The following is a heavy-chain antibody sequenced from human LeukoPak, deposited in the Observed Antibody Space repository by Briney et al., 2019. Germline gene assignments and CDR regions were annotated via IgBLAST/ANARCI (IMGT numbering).Heavy chain of an antibody. J-gene: IGHJ4*02. V-gene: IGHV3-30*18. CDR3: AKPTAGASDY. CDR2: ISYDGSNK. D-gene: IGHD1-1*01. CDR1: GFTFSSYG. Sequence: GGSLRLSCAASGFTFSSYGMHWVRQAPGKGLEWVAVISYDGSNKYNADSVKGRFTISRDNSKNTLYLQMNSLRAEDTAVYYCAKPTAGASDYWGQGTLVTVSS.